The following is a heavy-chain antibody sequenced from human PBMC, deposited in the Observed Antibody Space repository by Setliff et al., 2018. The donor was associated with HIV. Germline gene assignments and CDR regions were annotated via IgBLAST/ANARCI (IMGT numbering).Heavy chain of an antibody. V-gene: IGHV1-46*01. CDR1: GYTFTSYY. Sequence: ASVKVSCKASGYTFTSYYMHWVRQAPGQGLEWMGIINPSGGSTNYAQKFQGRVTITADESTSTAYMELSSLRSEDTAVYYCARDSSRSSPDYYYYGMDVWGQGTTVTVSS. D-gene: IGHD6-13*01. CDR2: INPSGGST. CDR3: ARDSSRSSPDYYYYGMDV. J-gene: IGHJ6*02.